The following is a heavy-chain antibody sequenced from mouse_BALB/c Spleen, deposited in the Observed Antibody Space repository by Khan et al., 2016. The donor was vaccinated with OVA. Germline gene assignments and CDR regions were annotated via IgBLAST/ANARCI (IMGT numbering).Heavy chain of an antibody. J-gene: IGHJ4*01. CDR1: GFTFSSYA. D-gene: IGHD2-2*01. CDR3: ARRLVDYYAMDY. Sequence: EVELVESGGGLVKPGGSLKLSCSASGFTFSSYAMSWVRQTPEKRLELVATISSGGHYTFYPDSVKGRFIISRDNDRNTLYLQMSSLMSEDTAMYYCARRLVDYYAMDYWGQGTSVTVSS. CDR2: ISSGGHYT. V-gene: IGHV5-9-3*01.